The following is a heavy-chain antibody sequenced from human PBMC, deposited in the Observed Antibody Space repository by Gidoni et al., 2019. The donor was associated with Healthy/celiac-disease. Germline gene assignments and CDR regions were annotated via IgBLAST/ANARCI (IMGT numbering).Heavy chain of an antibody. D-gene: IGHD6-19*01. CDR1: GFTFSSYA. J-gene: IGHJ5*02. CDR3: AKALQQWLVPGGRFDP. Sequence: EVQLLESGGGLVQPGGSLRLSCAASGFTFSSYAMSWVRQAPGKGLEWGSAISGSGGSTYYADSVKGRFTISRDNSKNTLYLQMNSLRAEDTAVYYCAKALQQWLVPGGRFDPWGQGTLVTVSS. CDR2: ISGSGGST. V-gene: IGHV3-23*01.